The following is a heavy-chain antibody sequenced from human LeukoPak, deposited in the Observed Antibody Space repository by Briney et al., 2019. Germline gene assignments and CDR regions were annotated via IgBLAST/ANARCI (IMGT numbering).Heavy chain of an antibody. Sequence: PGGSLRLSCAASGFTVSSIYMSWVRQAPGKGLEWVSVIYSGGSTYYADSVKGRFTISRDNSKNTLYLQMNSLRAEDTAVYYCASGSGSYRTPYYYMDVWGKETTVTVSS. V-gene: IGHV3-53*01. CDR1: GFTVSSIY. CDR2: IYSGGST. D-gene: IGHD3-10*01. J-gene: IGHJ6*03. CDR3: ASGSGSYRTPYYYMDV.